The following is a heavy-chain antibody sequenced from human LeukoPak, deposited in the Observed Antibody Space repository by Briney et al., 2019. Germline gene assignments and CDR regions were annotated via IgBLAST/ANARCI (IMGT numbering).Heavy chain of an antibody. CDR3: ARGQGSSGCYSWFDP. CDR2: INHSGST. D-gene: IGHD3-10*01. CDR1: GGSFSGYY. V-gene: IGHV4-34*01. J-gene: IGHJ5*02. Sequence: PSETLSLTCAVYGGSFSGYYWSWIRQPPGQGLEWIGEINHSGSTNYNPSLKSRVTISVDTSKNQFSLKLSSVTATDTAVYYCARGQGSSGCYSWFDPWGQGTLVTVSS.